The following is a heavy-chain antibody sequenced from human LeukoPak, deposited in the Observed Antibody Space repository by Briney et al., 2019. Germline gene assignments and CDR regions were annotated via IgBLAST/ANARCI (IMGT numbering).Heavy chain of an antibody. CDR2: ISGSGGST. J-gene: IGHJ4*02. V-gene: IGHV3-23*01. D-gene: IGHD6-19*01. CDR1: GFTFSSYA. Sequence: GGSLRLSCAASGFTFSSYAMSWVRQAPGKGLEWVSAISGSGGSTYYADSVKGRFTISRDNSKNTLYLQMNSLRAEDTAVYYCAKDKYRGYSSGWYCFDYWGQGTLVTVSS. CDR3: AKDKYRGYSSGWYCFDY.